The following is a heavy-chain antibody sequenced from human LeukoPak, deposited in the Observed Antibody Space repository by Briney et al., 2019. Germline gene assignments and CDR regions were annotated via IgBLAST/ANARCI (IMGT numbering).Heavy chain of an antibody. CDR3: ARGRYSGYDSFAGVY. CDR2: VNAGNGDT. D-gene: IGHD5-12*01. CDR1: GYNFNTYT. J-gene: IGHJ4*02. V-gene: IGHV1-3*01. Sequence: ASVTLSRTASGYNFNTYTIHWVCQAHGQGLEWMGWVNAGNGDTKYSQNFQGTVTFTRDTSATTAYMELSSLRSEDTAVYFCARGRYSGYDSFAGVYWGQGTLVTVSS.